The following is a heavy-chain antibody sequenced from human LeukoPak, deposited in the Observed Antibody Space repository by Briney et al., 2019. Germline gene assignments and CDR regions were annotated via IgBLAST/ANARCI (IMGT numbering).Heavy chain of an antibody. CDR2: IYYDGST. Sequence: SETLSLTCTVSSGSISSSNYYWGWIRQPPGKGLEWIGNIYYDGSTYYNPSLKSRVTISVDTSKNQFSLKLNSVTAADTAVYYCARDADIVIVPAAMGGLGAFDIWGQGTMVTVSS. CDR1: SGSISSSNYY. CDR3: ARDADIVIVPAAMGGLGAFDI. J-gene: IGHJ3*02. D-gene: IGHD2-2*01. V-gene: IGHV4-39*07.